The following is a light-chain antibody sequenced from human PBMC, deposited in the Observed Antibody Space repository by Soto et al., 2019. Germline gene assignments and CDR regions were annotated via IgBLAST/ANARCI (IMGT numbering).Light chain of an antibody. CDR2: KAS. V-gene: IGKV1-5*03. J-gene: IGKJ1*01. CDR1: QSIAWW. CDR3: QQDSSPWT. Sequence: DIQMTQSPSTLSASVGDRVTITCRASQSIAWWLAWYQQKPGKAPKLLIYKASILESGVPSRFSGSGSGTEFTLTINSLQPDYIATYYCQQDSSPWTLGQGTKVEIK.